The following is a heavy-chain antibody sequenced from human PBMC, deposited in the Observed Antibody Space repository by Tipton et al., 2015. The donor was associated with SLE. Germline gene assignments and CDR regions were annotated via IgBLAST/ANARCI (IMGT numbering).Heavy chain of an antibody. V-gene: IGHV4-34*01. CDR2: INHSGSA. D-gene: IGHD6-19*01. CDR3: ARGGGYSSGWFDY. Sequence: TLSLTCAVYTGSFSGYYWTWIRQPPGKGLEWIGEINHSGSANYNPSLKSRVTISVDRSKNQFSLKQSSVIAADTAMYYCARGGGYSSGWFDYWGQGTLVTVSS. CDR1: TGSFSGYY. J-gene: IGHJ4*02.